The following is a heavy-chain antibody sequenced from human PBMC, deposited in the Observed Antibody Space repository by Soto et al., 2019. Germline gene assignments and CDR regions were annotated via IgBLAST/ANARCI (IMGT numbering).Heavy chain of an antibody. CDR2: ISSSGSII. Sequence: PGGSLRLSCAASGFTFSDYYMSWIRQAPGKGLEWVSYISSSGSIIYYADSVKGRFTISRDNAKNSLYLQMNSLRAEDTAVYYCAKGYENYYDSSGYLGGFDYWGQGTLVTVSS. CDR1: GFTFSDYY. V-gene: IGHV3-11*01. CDR3: AKGYENYYDSSGYLGGFDY. J-gene: IGHJ4*02. D-gene: IGHD3-22*01.